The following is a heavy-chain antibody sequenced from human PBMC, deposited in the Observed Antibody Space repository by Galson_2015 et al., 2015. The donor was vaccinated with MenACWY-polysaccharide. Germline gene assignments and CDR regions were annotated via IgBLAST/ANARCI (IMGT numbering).Heavy chain of an antibody. CDR1: GDSVSSNSAA. D-gene: IGHD6-19*01. Sequence: CAISGDSVSSNSAAWNWIRQSPSRGLEWLGGTYYRSKWYKYYALSVKSRMTINVDTAKNQFSLQLNSVTPEDTAMYYCASQGIAVAGVIDYWGQGTLVTVSS. J-gene: IGHJ4*02. V-gene: IGHV6-1*01. CDR2: TYYRSKWYK. CDR3: ASQGIAVAGVIDY.